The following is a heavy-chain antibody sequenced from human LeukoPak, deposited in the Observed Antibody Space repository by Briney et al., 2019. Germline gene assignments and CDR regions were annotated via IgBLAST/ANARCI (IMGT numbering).Heavy chain of an antibody. Sequence: SETLSLTCTGSGGSISSSHYYWGWIRQPPGKGLEWIGSISDSGRTYYNPSLKSRVTISVDTSKNHFALKVNSVTAADTAVYYCVRHLSGSYRDPWGQGTLVAVSS. CDR1: GGSISSSHYY. J-gene: IGHJ5*02. V-gene: IGHV4-39*01. D-gene: IGHD1-26*01. CDR2: ISDSGRT. CDR3: VRHLSGSYRDP.